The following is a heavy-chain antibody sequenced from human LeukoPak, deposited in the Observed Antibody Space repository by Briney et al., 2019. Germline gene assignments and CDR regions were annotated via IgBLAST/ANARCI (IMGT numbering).Heavy chain of an antibody. CDR1: GFTFSTYA. D-gene: IGHD3-3*01. J-gene: IGHJ4*02. CDR2: ISFAAEYI. Sequence: PGGSLRLSCAASGFTFSTYAMNWFRQARGKGLVWVSTISFAAEYIFYADSVKGRFTISRDHSNNALYLQMHSLRAEDTALYYCASGPPFLKYFEYWGQGTLVTVSS. CDR3: ASGPPFLKYFEY. V-gene: IGHV3-23*01.